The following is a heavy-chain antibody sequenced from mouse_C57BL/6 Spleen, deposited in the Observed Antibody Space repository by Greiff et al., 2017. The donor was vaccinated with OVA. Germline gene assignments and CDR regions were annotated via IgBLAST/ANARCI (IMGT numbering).Heavy chain of an antibody. V-gene: IGHV5-6*01. Sequence: EVKLMESGGDLVKPGGSLKLSCAASGFTFSSYGMSWVRQTPDKRLEWVATISSGGSYTYYPDSVKGRFTISRDNAKNTLYLQMSSLKSEDTAMYYCASLITTVAHYYAMDYWGQGTSVTVSS. CDR3: ASLITTVAHYYAMDY. CDR2: ISSGGSYT. CDR1: GFTFSSYG. J-gene: IGHJ4*01. D-gene: IGHD1-1*01.